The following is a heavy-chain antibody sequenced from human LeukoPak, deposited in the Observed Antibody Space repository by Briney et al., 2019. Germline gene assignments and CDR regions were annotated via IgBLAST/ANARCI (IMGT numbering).Heavy chain of an antibody. CDR1: VFSLSTSGVG. CDR2: IYWDDDK. Sequence: SGPTLVKPTQTLTLTCTFSVFSLSTSGVGVGWIRQPPGKALEWLALIYWDDDKRYSPSLKSRLTITKDTSKNQVVLTMTNMDPVDTATYYCAHSSYYYDSSGYFYWGQGTLVTVSS. CDR3: AHSSYYYDSSGYFY. J-gene: IGHJ4*02. D-gene: IGHD3-22*01. V-gene: IGHV2-5*02.